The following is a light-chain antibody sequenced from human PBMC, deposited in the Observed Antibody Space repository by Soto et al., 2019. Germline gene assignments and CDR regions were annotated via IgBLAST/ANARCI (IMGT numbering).Light chain of an antibody. CDR1: QRVRSNY. Sequence: EIVLTQSPGTLSLSSGERATLSGRASQRVRSNYLAWYQQKPGQAPRLLIYGASSRATGIPDRFGGSGSGTDFTLTISRLEPEDFAVYYCQQYACSPLTFGGGTKVEIK. CDR3: QQYACSPLT. J-gene: IGKJ4*01. V-gene: IGKV3-20*01. CDR2: GAS.